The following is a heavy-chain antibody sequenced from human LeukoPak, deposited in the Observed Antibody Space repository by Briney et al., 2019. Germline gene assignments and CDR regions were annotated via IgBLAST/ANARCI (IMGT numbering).Heavy chain of an antibody. CDR2: IWYDGTNK. CDR1: GFTFSSYG. J-gene: IGHJ3*02. D-gene: IGHD3-22*01. CDR3: AKETYYCDRRTDRDAFDI. V-gene: IGHV3-33*06. Sequence: PGRSLRLSCAASGFTFSSYGMHWVRQAPGKGLEWVAVIWYDGTNKYYADSVKGRFTISRDNSKNTLYLQMNSLRAEDTAVYYCAKETYYCDRRTDRDAFDIWGQGTMVTVSS.